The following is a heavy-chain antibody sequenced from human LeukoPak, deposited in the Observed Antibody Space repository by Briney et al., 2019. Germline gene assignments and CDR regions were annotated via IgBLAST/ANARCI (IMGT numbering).Heavy chain of an antibody. Sequence: GGSLRLSCAASGFTFSSSWMTWVRQAPGKGLEWVANIKQDGGEKYYVDSVKGRFTISRGNAKNSLYLQMNSLRADDTAVYYCARDLYNSASRWGQGTLVTVSS. CDR1: GFTFSSSW. D-gene: IGHD6-25*01. J-gene: IGHJ4*02. CDR2: IKQDGGEK. V-gene: IGHV3-7*03. CDR3: ARDLYNSASR.